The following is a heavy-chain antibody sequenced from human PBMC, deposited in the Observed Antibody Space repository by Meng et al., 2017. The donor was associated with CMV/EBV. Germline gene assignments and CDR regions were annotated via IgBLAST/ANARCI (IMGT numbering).Heavy chain of an antibody. CDR1: GFTFSSYA. CDR3: ARQMTSIAAAALYYYYGMDV. J-gene: IGHJ6*02. Sequence: GGSLRLSCAASGFTFSSYAMHWVRQAPGKGLEWVAVISYDGSNKYYADSVKGRFTISRDNSKNTLYLQMNSLRAEDTAVYYCARQMTSIAAAALYYYYGMDVWGQGTTVTV. D-gene: IGHD6-13*01. CDR2: ISYDGSNK. V-gene: IGHV3-30-3*01.